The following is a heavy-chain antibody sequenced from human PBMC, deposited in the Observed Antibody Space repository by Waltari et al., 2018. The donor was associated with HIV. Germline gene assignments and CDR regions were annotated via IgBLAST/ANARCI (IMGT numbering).Heavy chain of an antibody. J-gene: IGHJ4*02. CDR2: INHSGST. CDR1: GGSFSGYY. V-gene: IGHV4-34*01. CDR3: ARGYDSSGSGDY. Sequence: QVQLQQWGAGLLKPSDTLSLTCAVYGGSFSGYYWSWTRKPPWKGLVGIGEINHSGSTNYNPSLNSRGTISVDTAKNQFSLKLSSVTAADTAVYYCARGYDSSGSGDYWGQGTLVTVSS. D-gene: IGHD3-22*01.